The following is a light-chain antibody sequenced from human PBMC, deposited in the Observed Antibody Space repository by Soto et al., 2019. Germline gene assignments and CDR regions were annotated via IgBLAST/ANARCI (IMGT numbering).Light chain of an antibody. V-gene: IGLV2-23*02. Sequence: QSVLTQPASVSGSPGQSITISCTGTTSDVGSYNLVSWYQQHPGKAPKLMIYEVSKRPSGVSNRLSGSKSGNTASLTISGLQAEDEADYYCCSYADSGPLVFGGGTKLTVL. CDR3: CSYADSGPLV. CDR2: EVS. J-gene: IGLJ2*01. CDR1: TSDVGSYNL.